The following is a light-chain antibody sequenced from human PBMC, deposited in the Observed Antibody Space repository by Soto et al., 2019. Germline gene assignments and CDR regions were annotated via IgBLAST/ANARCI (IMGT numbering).Light chain of an antibody. Sequence: QSALTQPASVSGSPGQSITISCTGTSSDVGGYNYVSWYQQHPGKAPKLMIYDVSNRPSGVSNRFSGSKSGNTASLTISGLQSEDEADYYGSSYTRSSTLYVFGTGTKGTVL. CDR3: SSYTRSSTLYV. CDR2: DVS. CDR1: SSDVGGYNY. J-gene: IGLJ1*01. V-gene: IGLV2-14*01.